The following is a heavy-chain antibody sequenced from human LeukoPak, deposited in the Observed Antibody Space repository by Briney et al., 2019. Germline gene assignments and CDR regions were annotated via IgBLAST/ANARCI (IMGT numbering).Heavy chain of an antibody. D-gene: IGHD4-11*01. CDR2: INPNSGGT. V-gene: IGHV1-2*02. CDR3: ARYDYSNLDMAEYFQH. CDR1: GYTFSTYG. J-gene: IGHJ1*01. Sequence: ASVTVSCKASGYTFSTYGISWVRQAPGQGLEWMGWINPNSGGTNYAQKFQGRVTMTRDTSISTAYMELSRLRSDDTAVYYCARYDYSNLDMAEYFQHWGQGTLVTVSS.